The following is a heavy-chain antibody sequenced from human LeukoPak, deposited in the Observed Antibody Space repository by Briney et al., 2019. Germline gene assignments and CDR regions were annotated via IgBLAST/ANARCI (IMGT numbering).Heavy chain of an antibody. Sequence: SETLSLTCAVSGGSITGHYWNWIRETPGMRLEWIGYTSYSRTTIYNSYFKGRATMSIDTSKNQLYLNLTSVTATDTAVYYCAKLGHSDGWYLGAFDIWGQGTTVIVSS. CDR1: GGSITGHY. J-gene: IGHJ3*02. V-gene: IGHV4-59*08. CDR3: AKLGHSDGWYLGAFDI. CDR2: TSYSRTT. D-gene: IGHD6-19*01.